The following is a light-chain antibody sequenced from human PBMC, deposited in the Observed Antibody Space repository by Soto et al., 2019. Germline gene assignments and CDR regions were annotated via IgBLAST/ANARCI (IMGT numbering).Light chain of an antibody. CDR1: SSDIGYYNY. J-gene: IGLJ3*02. CDR3: SAYTSSSKWV. V-gene: IGLV2-14*01. CDR2: EVS. Sequence: QSALAQPASVSGSPGQSITISCSGTSSDIGYYNYVSWYQQHPGKAPKLVLYEVSNRPSGISNRFSGSKSGNTASLTISGLQAEDEGDYYCSAYTSSSKWVFGGGTKLTVL.